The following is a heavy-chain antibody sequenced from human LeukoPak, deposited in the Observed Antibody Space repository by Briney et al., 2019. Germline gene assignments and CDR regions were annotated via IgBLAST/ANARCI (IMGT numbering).Heavy chain of an antibody. V-gene: IGHV3-66*01. Sequence: GGSLRLSCAASGFTFSSYAMSWVRQAPGKGLEWVSVIYSGASTYYADSVKGRFTISRDNSKNTLYLQMNSLRAEDTAVYYCAREYYYGSGSYCYDYWGQGTLVTVSS. D-gene: IGHD3-10*01. CDR2: IYSGAST. J-gene: IGHJ4*02. CDR3: AREYYYGSGSYCYDY. CDR1: GFTFSSYA.